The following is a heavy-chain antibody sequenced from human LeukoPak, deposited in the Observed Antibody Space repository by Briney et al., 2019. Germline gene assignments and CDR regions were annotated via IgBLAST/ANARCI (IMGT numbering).Heavy chain of an antibody. D-gene: IGHD5-12*01. CDR1: GGAFTSYA. J-gene: IGHJ4*02. CDR2: IIPILGIV. V-gene: IGHV1-69*04. CDR3: HSGYDRLSQPHITAAGEY. Sequence: ASVKVSCKASGGAFTSYAINWVRQAPGQGLEWMGRIIPILGIVKFAQKFQGRVTITADKSTGTAYMELSSLRSEDTAMYYCHSGYDRLSQPHITAAGEYWGQGTLVIVSS.